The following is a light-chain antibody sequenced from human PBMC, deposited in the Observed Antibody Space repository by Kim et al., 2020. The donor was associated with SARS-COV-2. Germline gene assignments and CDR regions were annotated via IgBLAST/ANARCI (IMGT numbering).Light chain of an antibody. Sequence: VALGQTVRIKCQGDSLRSYYASWYQQKPGQAPVLVIYGKNNRPSGIPDRFSGSSSGNTASLTITGAQAEDEADYYCNSRDSSGNHPFGTGTKVTVL. CDR3: NSRDSSGNHP. J-gene: IGLJ1*01. CDR2: GKN. V-gene: IGLV3-19*01. CDR1: SLRSYY.